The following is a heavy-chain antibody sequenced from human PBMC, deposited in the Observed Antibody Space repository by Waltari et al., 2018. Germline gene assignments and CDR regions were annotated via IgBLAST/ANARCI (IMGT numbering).Heavy chain of an antibody. CDR3: ARGWAGMSFLDY. Sequence: EVQLVESGGDSVQPGGSLRLSCAASGFTFRTNWMHWVRQAPGKGLVWVARMNPDGNVYAESRKVRFTISRDNAKNTLYLQMNSLRVEDTAVYYGARGWAGMSFLDYWGPGALVIVST. D-gene: IGHD6-19*01. V-gene: IGHV3-74*03. J-gene: IGHJ4*02. CDR1: GFTFRTNW. CDR2: MNPDGN.